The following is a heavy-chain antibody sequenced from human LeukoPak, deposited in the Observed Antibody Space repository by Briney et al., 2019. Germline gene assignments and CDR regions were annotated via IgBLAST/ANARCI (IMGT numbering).Heavy chain of an antibody. CDR2: IHASGTN. J-gene: IGHJ4*02. CDR3: ARDLNGDYFDY. V-gene: IGHV4-4*07. Sequence: SETLSLTCTVSGGSISSFYWSWIRQPAGKGLEWIGRIHASGTNNYNPSLKSRVTMSVDTSKNQFSLKLSPVTAADTAVYYCARDLNGDYFDYWGQGTLVTVSS. CDR1: GGSISSFY. D-gene: IGHD4-17*01.